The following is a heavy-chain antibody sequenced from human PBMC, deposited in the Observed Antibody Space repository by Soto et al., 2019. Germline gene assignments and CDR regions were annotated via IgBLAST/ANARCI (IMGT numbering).Heavy chain of an antibody. J-gene: IGHJ4*02. Sequence: QVQLVESGGGVVQPGRSLRLSCAASGFTFSSYGMHWVRQAPGKGLEWVAGIWYDGSNKYYADSVKGRFTISRDNSKNTLYLQMNSLRAEDTAVYYCARDARYDYIWGSYRYTAGYYFDYWGQGTLVTVSS. CDR2: IWYDGSNK. V-gene: IGHV3-33*01. CDR3: ARDARYDYIWGSYRYTAGYYFDY. D-gene: IGHD3-16*02. CDR1: GFTFSSYG.